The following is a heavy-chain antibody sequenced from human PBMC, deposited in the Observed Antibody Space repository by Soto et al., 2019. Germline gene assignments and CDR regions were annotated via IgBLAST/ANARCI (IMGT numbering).Heavy chain of an antibody. D-gene: IGHD3-22*01. J-gene: IGHJ3*02. CDR3: ARRMYYYDSSGSDDAFDI. V-gene: IGHV5-51*01. Sequence: PGESLKISCKGSGYSFTSYWIGWVRQMPGKGLEWMGIIYPGDSDTRYSPSFQGQVTISADKSISTAYLQWSSLKASDTAMYYCARRMYYYDSSGSDDAFDIWGQGTMVTVSS. CDR1: GYSFTSYW. CDR2: IYPGDSDT.